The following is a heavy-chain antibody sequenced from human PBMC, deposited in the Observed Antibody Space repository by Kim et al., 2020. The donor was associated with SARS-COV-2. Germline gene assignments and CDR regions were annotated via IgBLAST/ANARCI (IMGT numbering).Heavy chain of an antibody. Sequence: GGSLRLSCSASGFTFSSYAMHWVRQAPGKGLEYVSAISSNGGSTYYADSVKGRFTISRANSKNTLYLQMSSLRAEDTAVYYCVNPLRYCSGGSCYLSTTGFDYWGQGTLVTVSS. CDR2: ISSNGGST. D-gene: IGHD2-15*01. CDR1: GFTFSSYA. CDR3: VNPLRYCSGGSCYLSTTGFDY. J-gene: IGHJ4*02. V-gene: IGHV3-64D*06.